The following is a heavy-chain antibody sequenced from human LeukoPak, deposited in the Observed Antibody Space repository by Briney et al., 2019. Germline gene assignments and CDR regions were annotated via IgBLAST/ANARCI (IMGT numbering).Heavy chain of an antibody. CDR2: IYYSGST. V-gene: IGHV4-59*08. J-gene: IGHJ6*03. CDR3: ARRMDYYYYMDV. CDR1: GGSISSYY. Sequence: SETLSLTCTVSGGSISSYYWSWIRQPPGKGLEWIGYIYYSGSTNYNPSLKSRVTISVDTSKNQFSLKLSSVTATDTAVYYCARRMDYYYYMDVWGKGTTVTVSS.